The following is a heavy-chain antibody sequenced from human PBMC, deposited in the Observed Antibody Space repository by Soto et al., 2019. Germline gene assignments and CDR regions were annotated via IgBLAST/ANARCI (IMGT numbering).Heavy chain of an antibody. CDR2: ISGSGGST. J-gene: IGHJ5*02. V-gene: IGHV3-23*01. Sequence: PGGSLRLSCAASGFTFSSYAVSWVRQAPGQGLEWVSAISGSGGSTYYADSVKGRFTISRDNSKNTLYLQMNSLRAEDTAVYYCAKDGSSGSYYKPRNWFDPWGQGTLVTVSS. CDR3: AKDGSSGSYYKPRNWFDP. D-gene: IGHD3-10*01. CDR1: GFTFSSYA.